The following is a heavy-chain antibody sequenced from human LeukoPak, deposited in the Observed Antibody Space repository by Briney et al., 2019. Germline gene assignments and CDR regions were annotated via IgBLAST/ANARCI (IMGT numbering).Heavy chain of an antibody. J-gene: IGHJ4*02. D-gene: IGHD6-6*01. Sequence: PSETLSLTCIVSGGYISSYYWSWIRQPPGKGLEWIGYIYYGGSTNYNPSLKSRVTISVDTSKNHFSLRLSSVTAADTAVYYCARLWDSSSSLDYWGQGTLVTVSS. CDR1: GGYISSYY. CDR2: IYYGGST. CDR3: ARLWDSSSSLDY. V-gene: IGHV4-59*08.